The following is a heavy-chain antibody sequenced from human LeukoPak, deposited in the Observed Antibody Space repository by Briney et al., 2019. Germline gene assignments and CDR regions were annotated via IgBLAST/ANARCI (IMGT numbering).Heavy chain of an antibody. Sequence: GGTLRLSCAASGFTFSNYAMSWVRQAPGKGLEWVSSISGSGGSTYYVDSVKGRFTISRDNSKNTLHLQMNILRAEDTAAYYCAKLGGNVAFWGQGTLVTVSS. CDR3: AKLGGNVAF. J-gene: IGHJ4*02. V-gene: IGHV3-23*01. CDR2: ISGSGGST. CDR1: GFTFSNYA. D-gene: IGHD4-23*01.